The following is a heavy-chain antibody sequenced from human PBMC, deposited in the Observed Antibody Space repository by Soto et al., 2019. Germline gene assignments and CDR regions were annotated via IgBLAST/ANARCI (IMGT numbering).Heavy chain of an antibody. CDR3: ARGDIPVYGPVPAYFDT. J-gene: IGHJ4*02. D-gene: IGHD2-21*01. CDR1: GGSLRGSY. CDR2: VTHSGST. V-gene: IGHV4-34*02. Sequence: QVHLQQWGAGLLKPSETLSLICGVYGGSLRGSYWSWIRQPPGKALAWLGKVTHSGSTTFNPSLTRRVSASVDTSDTQSSLKLTCVTAAAPAVYYCARGDIPVYGPVPAYFDTWGKGTLVTVSS.